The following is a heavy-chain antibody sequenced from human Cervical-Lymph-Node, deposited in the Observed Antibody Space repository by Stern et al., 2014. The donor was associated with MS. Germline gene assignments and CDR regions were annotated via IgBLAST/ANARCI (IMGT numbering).Heavy chain of an antibody. CDR3: ARDIATVTQDDALDI. D-gene: IGHD4-17*01. J-gene: IGHJ3*02. CDR1: GYTFTSYA. Sequence: QVQLGQSGSELKKPGASVKVSCKASGYTFTSYAMNWVRQAPGQGLAWMGWINTNTGNPTYAQGFTVRFVFSLDTSVSTAYLQISSLKAEDTAVYYCARDIATVTQDDALDIWGQGTMVTVSS. CDR2: INTNTGNP. V-gene: IGHV7-4-1*02.